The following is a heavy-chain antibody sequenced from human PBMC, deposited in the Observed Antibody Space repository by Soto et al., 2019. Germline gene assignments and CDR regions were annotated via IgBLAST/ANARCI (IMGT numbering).Heavy chain of an antibody. V-gene: IGHV3-23*01. Sequence: EVQLLESGGGLVQPGGSLRLSCAASGFTFSSYAMSWVRQAPGKGLEWVSVISGSGGSTYYADSVKGRFTISRDNSKHTLYLQMNSLRAEDTAVHYCAKRGSGSQFDYWGQGTLVTVSS. CDR1: GFTFSSYA. CDR3: AKRGSGSQFDY. CDR2: ISGSGGST. J-gene: IGHJ4*02. D-gene: IGHD1-26*01.